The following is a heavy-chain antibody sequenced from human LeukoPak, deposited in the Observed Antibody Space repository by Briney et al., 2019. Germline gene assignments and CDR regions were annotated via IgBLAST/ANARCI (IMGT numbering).Heavy chain of an antibody. V-gene: IGHV1-69*05. D-gene: IGHD6-6*01. CDR1: GGTFSSYA. CDR3: ASSSSEHYYYYMDV. CDR2: IIPIFGTA. J-gene: IGHJ6*03. Sequence: SVKVSCKASGGTFSSYAISWVRQAPGQGLEWMGRIIPIFGTANYARKFQGRVTITTDESTSTAYMELSSLRSEDTAVYYCASSSSEHYYYYMDVWGKGTTVTVSS.